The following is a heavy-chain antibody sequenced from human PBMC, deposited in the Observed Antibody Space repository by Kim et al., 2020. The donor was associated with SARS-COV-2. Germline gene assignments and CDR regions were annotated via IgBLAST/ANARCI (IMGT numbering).Heavy chain of an antibody. J-gene: IGHJ6*02. CDR3: ARGSPRGYCSSTICYAPSYYGMDA. CDR1: GGTFSSYA. V-gene: IGHV1-69*13. D-gene: IGHD2-2*01. CDR2: IIPIFGTA. Sequence: SVKVSCKASGGTFSSYAISWVRQAPGQGLEWMGGIIPIFGTANYAQKFQGRVTITADESTSTAYMELSSLRSEDTAVYYCARGSPRGYCSSTICYAPSYYGMDAWGQGTTGTVSS.